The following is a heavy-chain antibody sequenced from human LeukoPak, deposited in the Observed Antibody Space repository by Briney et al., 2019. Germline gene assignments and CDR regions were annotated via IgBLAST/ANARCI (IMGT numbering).Heavy chain of an antibody. CDR1: DDSVSSRSYF. CDR2: ICYSGST. CDR3: TRARFAYCASTSCYAHWYFDL. Sequence: SETLSLTCTVSDDSVSSRSYFWTWIRQPPGKGLEWIGYICYSGSTSYNPSLKSRVTISEDTSKNQFSLKLSSVTAADTAVYYCTRARFAYCASTSCYAHWYFDLWGRGTLVTVSS. V-gene: IGHV4-61*01. D-gene: IGHD2-2*01. J-gene: IGHJ2*01.